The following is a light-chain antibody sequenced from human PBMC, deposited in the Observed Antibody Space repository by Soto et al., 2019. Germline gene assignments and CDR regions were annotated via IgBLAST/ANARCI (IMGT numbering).Light chain of an antibody. Sequence: GDRVTITCRASQGISSALAWYQQKPGKAPKLLIYDASSLESGVPSRFSGSGSATEFTLTISGLQSDDFATYYCQQYKDYVWTFGQGTKVDIK. V-gene: IGKV1D-13*01. CDR3: QQYKDYVWT. J-gene: IGKJ1*01. CDR1: QGISSA. CDR2: DAS.